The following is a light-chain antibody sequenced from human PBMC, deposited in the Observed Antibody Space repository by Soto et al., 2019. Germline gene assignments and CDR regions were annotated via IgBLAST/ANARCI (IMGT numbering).Light chain of an antibody. J-gene: IGLJ3*02. V-gene: IGLV1-40*01. Sequence: QSVLTQPPSVSGAPGQRVTISCTGSSSNIGAGYDVHWYQQLPGTAPKLLIFGXXXRXXXXXXXXXGSKSGTSASLAITGLQAEDEXXYYCQSYDSSLSGWVFGGGTKLTVL. CDR3: QSYDSSLSGWV. CDR1: SSNIGAGYD. CDR2: GXX.